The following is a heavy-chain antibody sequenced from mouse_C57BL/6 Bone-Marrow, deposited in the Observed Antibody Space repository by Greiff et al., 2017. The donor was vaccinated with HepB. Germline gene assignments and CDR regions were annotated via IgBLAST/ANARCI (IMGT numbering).Heavy chain of an antibody. J-gene: IGHJ1*03. CDR1: GYSIPSGYY. CDR3: ARAWYFDV. V-gene: IGHV3-6*01. CDR2: ISYDGSN. Sequence: EVQLQESGPGLVKPSQSLSLTCSVTGYSIPSGYYWTWIRQFPGNKLEWMGYISYDGSNNYNPSLKNRISITRDTSKNQFFLKLNSVTTEDTATYYCARAWYFDVWGTGTTVTVSS.